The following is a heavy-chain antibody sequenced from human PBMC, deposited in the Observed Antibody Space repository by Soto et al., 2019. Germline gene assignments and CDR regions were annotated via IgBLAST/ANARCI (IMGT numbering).Heavy chain of an antibody. CDR3: ASQEMATKNVDAFDI. V-gene: IGHV5-51*01. CDR1: GYSFSTYW. CDR2: IYPGDSDA. J-gene: IGHJ3*02. D-gene: IGHD5-12*01. Sequence: GESLKISCQGSGYSFSTYWIGWVRQMPGKGLEWMGIIYPGDSDARYSPSFQGQVTFSADKSISTAYLQWSSLKASDTAMYYCASQEMATKNVDAFDIWGQGTMVTVSS.